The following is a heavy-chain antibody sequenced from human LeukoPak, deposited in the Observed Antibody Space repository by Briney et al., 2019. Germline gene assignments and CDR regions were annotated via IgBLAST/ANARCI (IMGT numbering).Heavy chain of an antibody. Sequence: ASVKVSCKTSGYTFTSYYIHWVRQAPGQGLEWMGVINPSSGATNSAQKFQGRVTMTRDTSTSTVYMELSSQRSEDTAVYYCARATNFFYYYGMDVWGQGTTVTVSS. CDR2: INPSSGAT. D-gene: IGHD1-26*01. V-gene: IGHV1-46*01. CDR1: GYTFTSYY. CDR3: ARATNFFYYYGMDV. J-gene: IGHJ6*02.